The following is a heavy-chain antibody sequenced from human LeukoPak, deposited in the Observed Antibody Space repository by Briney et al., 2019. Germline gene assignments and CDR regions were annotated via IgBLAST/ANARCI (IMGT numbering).Heavy chain of an antibody. D-gene: IGHD3-22*01. CDR3: AKVAPYYYDRSGTFDY. V-gene: IGHV3-23*01. J-gene: IGHJ4*02. CDR2: ISGSGGST. CDR1: GFTLSSYA. Sequence: GGSLRLSCAASGFTLSSYAMSWVRQPPGKGLEWVSAISGSGGSTYYADSVKGRFTISRDNSKNTLYLQMNSLRAEDTAVYYCAKVAPYYYDRSGTFDYWGQGTLVTVSS.